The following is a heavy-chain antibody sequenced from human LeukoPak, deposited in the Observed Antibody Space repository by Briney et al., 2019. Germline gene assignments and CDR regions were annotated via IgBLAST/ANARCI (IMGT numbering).Heavy chain of an antibody. J-gene: IGHJ3*01. V-gene: IGHV3-21*01. CDR2: ISGSSSDI. CDR1: EFTFSSYS. CDR3: ARQAVARPFDL. Sequence: GGSLRLSCAGSEFTFSSYSMNWVRQAPGKGLEWVSSISGSSSDIYYADSVKGRFTISRDNAKNSLYLQMKSLRAEDTAVYYCARQAVARPFDLWGQGTMVAVSS.